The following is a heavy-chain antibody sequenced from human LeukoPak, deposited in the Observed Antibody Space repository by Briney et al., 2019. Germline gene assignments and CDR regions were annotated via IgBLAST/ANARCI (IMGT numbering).Heavy chain of an antibody. V-gene: IGHV4-4*09. J-gene: IGHJ2*01. CDR3: ARTYCGGDCFLGNWYFDL. CDR2: IHFSGST. CDR1: GGSITNYY. D-gene: IGHD2-21*02. Sequence: PSETLSLTCSVSGGSITNYYWSWIRQPPGKGREWIAYIHFSGSTNINPSLKSRVTMSLDTSKHHFSLDLTSVTAADTAVYYCARTYCGGDCFLGNWYFDLWGRGTLITVSS.